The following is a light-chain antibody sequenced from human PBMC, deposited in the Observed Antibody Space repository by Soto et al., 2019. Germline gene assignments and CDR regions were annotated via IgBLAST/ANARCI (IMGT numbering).Light chain of an antibody. V-gene: IGKV3-15*01. CDR2: GAS. CDR1: QSVSSN. Sequence: EIVMTQSPATLSVSPGERATLSCRASQSVSSNLAWYQQKPGQAPRLLIYGASTRATGIPARFSGTGSETEFTLTISGLQSADSAVYFRQQYNNWPFSFGQGTRLEIK. J-gene: IGKJ5*01. CDR3: QQYNNWPFS.